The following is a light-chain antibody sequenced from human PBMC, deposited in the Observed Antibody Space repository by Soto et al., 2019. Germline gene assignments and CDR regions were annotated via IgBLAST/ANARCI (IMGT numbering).Light chain of an antibody. CDR3: AAWHDSLNGPV. CDR1: SSNIGSNT. V-gene: IGLV1-44*01. Sequence: QSVLTQPPSASGTPGQRVTISCSGSSSNIGSNTVNWYQQLPGTAPKVLIYSNNQRPSGVPDRFSGSKSGTSASLAISGLQSEDEADYYCAAWHDSLNGPVFGGGTQLTVL. J-gene: IGLJ2*01. CDR2: SNN.